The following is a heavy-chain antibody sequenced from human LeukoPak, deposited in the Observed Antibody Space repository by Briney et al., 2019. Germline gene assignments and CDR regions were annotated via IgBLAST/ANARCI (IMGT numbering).Heavy chain of an antibody. V-gene: IGHV4-4*07. D-gene: IGHD3-10*02. J-gene: IGHJ4*02. CDR2: IYSSVTT. Sequence: SQTLSLTSTVSVGAINTDSRSASRRPARKGRECIGRIYSSVTTHYNTSLKSRVSMSVDTSKNQFSLKLSSVTAADTAVYYCARDRSFLGTYVRDFDYWGQGTLVTVSS. CDR3: ARDRSFLGTYVRDFDY. CDR1: VGAINTDS.